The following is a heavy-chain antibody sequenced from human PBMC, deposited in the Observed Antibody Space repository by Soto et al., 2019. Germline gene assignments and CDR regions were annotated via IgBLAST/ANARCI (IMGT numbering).Heavy chain of an antibody. D-gene: IGHD2-15*01. CDR2: MNPNSGNT. J-gene: IGHJ4*02. V-gene: IGHV1-8*01. CDR3: ATSPGGGYCSGGSCPNQYYFDY. CDR1: GYTFTSYD. Sequence: ASVKVSCKASGYTFTSYDINWVRQATGQGLEWMGWMNPNSGNTGYAQKFQGRVTMTRDTSISTAYMELRSLRSDDTAVYYCATSPGGGYCSGGSCPNQYYFDYWGQGTLVTVSS.